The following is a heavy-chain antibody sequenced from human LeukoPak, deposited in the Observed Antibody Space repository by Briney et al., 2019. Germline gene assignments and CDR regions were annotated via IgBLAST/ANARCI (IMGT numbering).Heavy chain of an antibody. Sequence: GASVKVSCKAPGYIFTSYNMYWVRQAPGQGLEWMGIINSSGGSINYAQKFQGRVTMTRDTSTSTVYMELSSLRSEDTAVYYCARFAVHRRLTVAGQFGLDYWGQGTLVTVSS. V-gene: IGHV1-46*01. CDR2: INSSGGSI. D-gene: IGHD6-19*01. CDR3: ARFAVHRRLTVAGQFGLDY. CDR1: GYIFTSYN. J-gene: IGHJ4*02.